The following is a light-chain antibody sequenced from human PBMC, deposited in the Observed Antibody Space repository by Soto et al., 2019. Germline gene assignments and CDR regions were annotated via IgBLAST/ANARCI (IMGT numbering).Light chain of an antibody. CDR2: EVS. V-gene: IGLV2-23*02. CDR1: SSDVGSYNL. CDR3: CSYAGSSTF. Sequence: QSVISEPAPLSANSVHPITISGARTSSDVGSYNLVSWYQQHPGKAPKLMIYEVSKRPSGVSNRFSGSKSGNTASLTISGLQAEDEADYYCCSYAGSSTFFGTGTKVTV. J-gene: IGLJ1*01.